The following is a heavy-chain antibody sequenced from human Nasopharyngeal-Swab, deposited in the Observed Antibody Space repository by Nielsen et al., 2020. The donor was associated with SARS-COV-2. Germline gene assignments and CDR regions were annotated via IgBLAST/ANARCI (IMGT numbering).Heavy chain of an antibody. D-gene: IGHD4-23*01. CDR3: VTGSTTVVTPEYYYYIDV. V-gene: IGHV3-30*03. J-gene: IGHJ6*03. CDR2: ISYDGSNK. CDR1: GFTFSSYG. Sequence: GGSLRLSCAASGFTFSSYGMHWVRQAPGKGLEWVAVISYDGSNKYYADSVKGRFTISRDNSKNTLYLQMNSLRAEDTAVYYCVTGSTTVVTPEYYYYIDVWGKGTTVTVSS.